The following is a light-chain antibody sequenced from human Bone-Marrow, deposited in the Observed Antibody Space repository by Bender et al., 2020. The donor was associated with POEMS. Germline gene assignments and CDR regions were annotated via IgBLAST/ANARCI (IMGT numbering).Light chain of an antibody. J-gene: IGLJ2*01. CDR2: DVT. Sequence: QSALAQPASVSGSPGQSITISCTGTGSDVGNYNHVSWYQHHPGKAPKLLIHDVTHRPSGVSTRFSGYKSGHTASLTISGPQADDEADYYCSSYAGSSRFIFGGGTKLPVL. V-gene: IGLV2-14*01. CDR1: GSDVGNYNH. CDR3: SSYAGSSRFI.